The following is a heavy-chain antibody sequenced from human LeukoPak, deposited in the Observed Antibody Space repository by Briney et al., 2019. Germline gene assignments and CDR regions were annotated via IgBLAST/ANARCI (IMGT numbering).Heavy chain of an antibody. V-gene: IGHV4-61*01. J-gene: IGHJ5*02. Sequence: SETLSLTCTVSGGSVSSGSYYWSWIRQPPGKGLEWIGYIYYSGSTNYNPSLKSRVTISVDTSKNQFSLKLSSVTAADTAVYYCVRVILAVGLNWFDPWGQGTLVTVSS. CDR1: GGSVSSGSYY. D-gene: IGHD6-19*01. CDR3: VRVILAVGLNWFDP. CDR2: IYYSGST.